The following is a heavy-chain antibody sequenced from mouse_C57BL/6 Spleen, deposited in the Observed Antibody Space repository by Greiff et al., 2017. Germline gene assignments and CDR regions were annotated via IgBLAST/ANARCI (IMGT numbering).Heavy chain of an antibody. Sequence: QLQQSGPELVKPGASVKISCKASGYSFTDYNMNWVKQSNGKSLEWIGVSNPNYGTTSYNQKFKGKATLTVDQSSSTAYMQLNSLTSEDSAVYYCARSDLYGSSPWFAYWGQGTLVTVSA. CDR2: SNPNYGTT. CDR3: ARSDLYGSSPWFAY. V-gene: IGHV1-39*01. CDR1: GYSFTDYN. J-gene: IGHJ3*01. D-gene: IGHD1-1*01.